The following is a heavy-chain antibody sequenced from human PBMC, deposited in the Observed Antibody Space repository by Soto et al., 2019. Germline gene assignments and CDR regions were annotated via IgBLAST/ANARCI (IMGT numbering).Heavy chain of an antibody. CDR1: GFSLSNARMG. Sequence: SGPTLVNPTETLTLTCTVSGFSLSNARMGVSWIRQPPGKALEWLAHIFSNDEKSYSTSLRSRLTISKDTSKSQVVLTMTNMDPVDTATYYCARIRTLAAGADYWGQGTLVTVSS. D-gene: IGHD6-13*01. CDR2: IFSNDEK. J-gene: IGHJ4*02. CDR3: ARIRTLAAGADY. V-gene: IGHV2-26*01.